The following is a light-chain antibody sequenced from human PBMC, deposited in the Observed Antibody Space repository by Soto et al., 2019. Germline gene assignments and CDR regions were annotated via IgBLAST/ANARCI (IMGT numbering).Light chain of an antibody. CDR1: QGISSY. CDR2: DAS. V-gene: IGKV1-33*01. CDR3: QQYSHLIT. Sequence: IQLTQSPSSLSSAVGDRVTITCRASQGISSYLNWYQQKLGKAPKLLIYDASNLETGVPSRFSGSGSGTDFTFTISSLQPEDIATYYCQQYSHLITFGQGTRLEIK. J-gene: IGKJ5*01.